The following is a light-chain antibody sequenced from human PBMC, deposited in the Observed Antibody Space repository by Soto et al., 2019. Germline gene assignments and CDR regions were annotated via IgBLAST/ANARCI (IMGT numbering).Light chain of an antibody. J-gene: IGLJ2*01. CDR1: DSDVGGYHF. V-gene: IGLV2-11*01. CDR3: CSCAGTSFMG. CDR2: DVN. Sequence: QSALTQPRSVSGSPGQSVTISCTGTDSDVGGYHFVSWYQQHSGKFPKLMIYDVNKRPSGVPDRFSGSKSGNTASLTISGLQAEDEADYYCCSCAGTSFMGFGGGTQLTVL.